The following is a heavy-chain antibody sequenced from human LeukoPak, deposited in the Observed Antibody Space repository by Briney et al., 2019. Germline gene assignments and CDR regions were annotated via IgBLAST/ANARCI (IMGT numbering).Heavy chain of an antibody. CDR1: GYTFSNYY. CDR2: INPSGGST. Sequence: ASVKVSCKASGYTFSNYYTHWVRQAPGQGLEWMGLINPSGGSTNYAQKFQGRVTMTRDMSTSTVYMELSSLRSEDTAVYYCASRTRPDVGAFDIWGQGTMVTVSS. CDR3: ASRTRPDVGAFDI. V-gene: IGHV1-46*01. D-gene: IGHD6-6*01. J-gene: IGHJ3*02.